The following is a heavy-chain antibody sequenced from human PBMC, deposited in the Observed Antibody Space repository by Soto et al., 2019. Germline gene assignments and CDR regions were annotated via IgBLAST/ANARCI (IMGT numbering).Heavy chain of an antibody. CDR1: GGTFSSYT. CDR2: TIPILGIA. CDR3: ARGPPEGYFGY. V-gene: IGHV1-69*02. Sequence: QVQLVQSGAEVKKPGSSVKVSCKASGGTFSSYTISWVRQAPGQGLEWMGRTIPILGIANYAPKFQGRVTITADKSTSTAYMELSSLRSEDTAVYYCARGPPEGYFGYWGQGTLVTVSS. J-gene: IGHJ4*02.